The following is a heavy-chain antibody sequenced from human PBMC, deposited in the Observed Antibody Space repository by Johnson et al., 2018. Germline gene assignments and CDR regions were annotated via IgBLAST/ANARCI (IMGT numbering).Heavy chain of an antibody. CDR3: ARVVGSSRYVTFDI. Sequence: VKLVQSGGGLVQPGGSLRLSCAASGFTFSSYWMHWVRQAPGKGLVWVSRINSDGSSTSYADSVKGRFTISRDNSNNTLYVQMNRLRAEDTAVYYCARVVGSSRYVTFDIWGQGTMVTVSS. V-gene: IGHV3-74*02. CDR2: INSDGSST. J-gene: IGHJ3*02. D-gene: IGHD6-13*01. CDR1: GFTFSSYW.